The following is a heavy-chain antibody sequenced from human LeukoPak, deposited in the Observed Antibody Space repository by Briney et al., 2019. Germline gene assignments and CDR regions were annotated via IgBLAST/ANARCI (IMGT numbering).Heavy chain of an antibody. CDR1: GGSISSGGYS. CDR3: ARGGWELLEDRPDAFDI. J-gene: IGHJ3*02. CDR2: IYHSGST. V-gene: IGHV4-30-2*01. D-gene: IGHD1-26*01. Sequence: SETLSLTCAVSGGSISSGGYSWSWIRQPPGKGLEWIGYIYHSGSTYYNPSLKSRVTISVDRSKNQFSLKLSSVTAADTAVYYCARGGWELLEDRPDAFDIWGQGTMVTVSS.